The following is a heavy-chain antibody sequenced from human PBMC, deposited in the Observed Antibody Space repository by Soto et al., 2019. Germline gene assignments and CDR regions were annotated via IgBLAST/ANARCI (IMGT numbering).Heavy chain of an antibody. Sequence: EVQLVESGGGLVQPGGSLRLTCVASGFTFRRFSMNWVRQVPGKGLEWVSFISSSGSTKKYADSVKGRFTFSRDEANNSLSLQMNSLRDGDTAVYYCARDYYGSGATGFLDFWGQGALVTVSS. CDR1: GFTFRRFS. V-gene: IGHV3-48*02. CDR3: ARDYYGSGATGFLDF. CDR2: ISSSGSTK. D-gene: IGHD3-10*01. J-gene: IGHJ4*02.